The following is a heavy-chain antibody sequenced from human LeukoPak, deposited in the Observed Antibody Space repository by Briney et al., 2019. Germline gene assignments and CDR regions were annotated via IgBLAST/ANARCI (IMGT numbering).Heavy chain of an antibody. Sequence: ASVKVSCKASGYTFTGHYMHWVRQAPGQGLEWMGWVNPNSGGTNYAQKFQGRVTMTRDTSISTAYMELSRLRSDDTAVYYCARDLNYGDYVFGFDPWGQGTLVTVSS. D-gene: IGHD4-17*01. CDR1: GYTFTGHY. V-gene: IGHV1-2*02. CDR2: VNPNSGGT. CDR3: ARDLNYGDYVFGFDP. J-gene: IGHJ5*02.